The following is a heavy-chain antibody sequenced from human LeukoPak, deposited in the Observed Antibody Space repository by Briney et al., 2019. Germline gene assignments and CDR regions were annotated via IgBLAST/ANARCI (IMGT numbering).Heavy chain of an antibody. Sequence: ASVKVSCKASGYTFTSYYMHWVRQAPGQGLERMGIINPSSGGATYAQNFQGRVTMTRDTSTSTVYMELSSLRSEDTAVYYCARGYSSSWRDLFDYWGQGTLVTVSS. CDR3: ARGYSSSWRDLFDY. CDR1: GYTFTSYY. CDR2: INPSSGGA. J-gene: IGHJ4*02. V-gene: IGHV1-46*01. D-gene: IGHD6-13*01.